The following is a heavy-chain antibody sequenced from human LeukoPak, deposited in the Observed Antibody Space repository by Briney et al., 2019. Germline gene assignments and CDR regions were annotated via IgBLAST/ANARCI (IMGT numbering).Heavy chain of an antibody. V-gene: IGHV4-30-4*08. J-gene: IGHJ3*02. D-gene: IGHD1-26*01. Sequence: PSQTLSLTCTVSGGSISSGDYYWSWIRQPPGKGLEWIGYIYYSGSTYYNPSLKSRVTISVDTSKNQFSLKLSSVTAADTAVYYCARHYSVIAGATSDAFDIWGQGTMVTVSS. CDR1: GGSISSGDYY. CDR3: ARHYSVIAGATSDAFDI. CDR2: IYYSGST.